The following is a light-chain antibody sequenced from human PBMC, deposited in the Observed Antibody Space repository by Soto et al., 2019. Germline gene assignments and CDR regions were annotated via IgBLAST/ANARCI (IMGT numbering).Light chain of an antibody. CDR2: GAS. CDR1: QSVSSN. CDR3: QQYNNWPWT. V-gene: IGKV3-15*01. Sequence: EIVMTQSPATLSVSPGERATLSCWASQSVSSNLAWYQRKPGQAPWLLIYGASTRATGIPVRFSGSGSGTEFTLTISSLQSEDFAVYYCQQYNNWPWTFGQGTKV. J-gene: IGKJ1*01.